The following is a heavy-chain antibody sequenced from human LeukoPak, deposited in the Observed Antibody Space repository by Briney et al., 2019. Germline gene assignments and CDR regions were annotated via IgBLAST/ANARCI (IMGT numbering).Heavy chain of an antibody. Sequence: ASVKVSCKASGYTFSNYYMEWVRQAPGQGLEWMGIINPSGGSTSYAQIFQGRVTMTSDTSTSTVYMELSSLRSEDTAVYYCAKASGTYSHYYYGMDVWGQGTTVTVSS. CDR2: INPSGGST. CDR3: AKASGTYSHYYYGMDV. J-gene: IGHJ6*02. V-gene: IGHV1-46*01. CDR1: GYTFSNYY. D-gene: IGHD1-26*01.